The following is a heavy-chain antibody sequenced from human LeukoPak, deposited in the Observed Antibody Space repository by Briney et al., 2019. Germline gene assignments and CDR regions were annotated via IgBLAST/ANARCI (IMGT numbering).Heavy chain of an antibody. CDR2: FDPEDGET. Sequence: ASVKVSCKASGYTFTGYYMHWVRQAPGKGLEWMGGFDPEDGETIYAQKFQGRVTMTEDTSTDTAYMELSSLRSEDTAVYYCATLDYYGSGSYYLWGQGTLVTVSS. J-gene: IGHJ4*02. CDR3: ATLDYYGSGSYYL. CDR1: GYTFTGYY. D-gene: IGHD3-10*01. V-gene: IGHV1-24*01.